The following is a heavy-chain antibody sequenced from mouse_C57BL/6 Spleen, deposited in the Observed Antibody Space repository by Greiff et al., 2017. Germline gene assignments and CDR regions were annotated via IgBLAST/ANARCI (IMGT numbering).Heavy chain of an antibody. D-gene: IGHD2-4*01. CDR3: ARGDYDEGYFDY. V-gene: IGHV1-47*01. CDR2: FHPYNDDT. J-gene: IGHJ2*01. CDR1: GYTFTTYP. Sequence: QVHVKQSGAELVKPGASVKMSCKASGYTFTTYPIEWMKQNHGKSLEWIGNFHPYNDDTKYNEKFKGKATLTVEKSSSTVYLELSRLTSDDSAVYYCARGDYDEGYFDYWGQGTTLTVSS.